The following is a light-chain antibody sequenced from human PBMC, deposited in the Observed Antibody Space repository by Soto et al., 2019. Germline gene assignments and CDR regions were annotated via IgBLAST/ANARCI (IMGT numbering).Light chain of an antibody. V-gene: IGKV2-24*01. CDR1: QSLVYSDGNTY. CDR3: RQFTHFPRT. Sequence: VLTQTPLSSPVTLGQPASISCRSSQSLVYSDGNTYLMWLQQRPGQPPRLLIYQVSNRFSGVPDRFSGSGAGTDFTVKISSVGAGDVGVYSCRQFTHFPRTFGQGTKVEIK. J-gene: IGKJ1*01. CDR2: QVS.